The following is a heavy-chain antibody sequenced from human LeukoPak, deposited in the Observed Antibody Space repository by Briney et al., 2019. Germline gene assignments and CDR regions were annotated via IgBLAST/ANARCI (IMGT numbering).Heavy chain of an antibody. CDR1: GFTLSTYT. CDR3: ARSGIKMVRGVIIKSPYHMDV. D-gene: IGHD3-10*01. J-gene: IGHJ6*03. Sequence: NPGGSLRLSCAASGFTLSTYTMNWVRQAPGKGLEWVSSISSSSNYIYYVDSVKGRFTISRDDAKNSLSLQMNSLRAEDTAVYYCARSGIKMVRGVIIKSPYHMDVWGKGTTVTVSS. V-gene: IGHV3-21*01. CDR2: ISSSSNYI.